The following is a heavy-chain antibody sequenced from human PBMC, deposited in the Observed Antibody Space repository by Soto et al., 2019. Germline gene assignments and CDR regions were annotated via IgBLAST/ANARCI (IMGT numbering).Heavy chain of an antibody. J-gene: IGHJ3*02. Sequence: ASVKVSCKASGYRFTKYCMHWVRQAPGQGLEWMGRINPGGDGATYAQRFQGRVTMTRDTSTSTVYTELSSLRSEDTAEYYCAKSITMVRGAPTSAFDIWGQGTMVTVSS. CDR2: INPGGDGA. CDR1: GYRFTKYC. V-gene: IGHV1-46*01. D-gene: IGHD3-10*01. CDR3: AKSITMVRGAPTSAFDI.